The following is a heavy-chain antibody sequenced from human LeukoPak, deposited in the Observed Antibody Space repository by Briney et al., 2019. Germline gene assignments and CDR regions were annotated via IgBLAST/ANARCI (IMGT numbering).Heavy chain of an antibody. J-gene: IGHJ5*02. CDR3: AAGHIPYYYGSGSYSSWFDP. Sequence: SVKVSCKASGFTFTSSARQWVRQARGQRLEWIGWIVVGSGNTNYAQKFQERVTITRDMSTSTAYMELSSLRSEDTAVYYCAAGHIPYYYGSGSYSSWFDPWGQGTLVTVSS. CDR1: GFTFTSSA. V-gene: IGHV1-58*02. CDR2: IVVGSGNT. D-gene: IGHD3-10*01.